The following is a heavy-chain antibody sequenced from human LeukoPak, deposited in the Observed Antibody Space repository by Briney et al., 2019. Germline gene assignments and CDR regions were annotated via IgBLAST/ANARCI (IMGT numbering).Heavy chain of an antibody. CDR2: IAYTNTI. Sequence: GGSLRLSCRASGFSFSSYSMNWVRQAPGKGLEWVAYIAYTNTIHYADSVRGRFAISRDNAKNSLYLQLNSLRAEDTAVYYCARDPHSLDYWGQGTRVTVSS. J-gene: IGHJ4*02. CDR1: GFSFSSYS. V-gene: IGHV3-48*01. CDR3: ARDPHSLDY.